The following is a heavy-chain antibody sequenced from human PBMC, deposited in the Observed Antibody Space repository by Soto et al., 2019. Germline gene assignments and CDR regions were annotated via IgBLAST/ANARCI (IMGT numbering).Heavy chain of an antibody. CDR3: ARDADYCSSTSCLNFDY. CDR1: GGTFSSYA. J-gene: IGHJ4*02. V-gene: IGHV1-69*06. CDR2: IIPIFGTA. D-gene: IGHD2-2*01. Sequence: SVKVSCKASGGTFSSYAISWARQAPGQGLEWMGGIIPIFGTANYAQKFQGRVTITADKSTSTAYMELSSLRSEDTAVYYCARDADYCSSTSCLNFDYWGQGXLVTVYS.